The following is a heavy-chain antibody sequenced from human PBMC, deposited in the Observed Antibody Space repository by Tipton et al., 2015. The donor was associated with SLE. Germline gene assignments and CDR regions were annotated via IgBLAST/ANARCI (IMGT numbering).Heavy chain of an antibody. J-gene: IGHJ3*02. CDR3: ARDGDSSGYYYVDAFDI. CDR2: IRSKAYGGTT. CDR1: GFTFGDYA. D-gene: IGHD3-22*01. Sequence: SLRLSCTASGFTFGDYAMSWVRQAPGKGLEWVGFIRSKAYGGTTEYAASVKGRFTISRDDSKSIAYLQMNSLRAEDTAVYYCARDGDSSGYYYVDAFDIWGQGTMVTVSS. V-gene: IGHV3-49*04.